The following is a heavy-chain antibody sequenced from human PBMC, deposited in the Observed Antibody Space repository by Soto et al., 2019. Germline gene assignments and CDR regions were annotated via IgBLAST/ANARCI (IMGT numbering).Heavy chain of an antibody. Sequence: ESGGGVVQPGRSLRLSCAASGFTFSSYGMHWVRQAPGKGLEWVAVISYDGSNKYYADSVKGRFTISRDNSKNTLYLQMNSLRAEDTAVYYCAKDKYDILGYWGQGTLVTVSS. CDR3: AKDKYDILGY. D-gene: IGHD3-9*01. CDR1: GFTFSSYG. CDR2: ISYDGSNK. V-gene: IGHV3-30*18. J-gene: IGHJ4*02.